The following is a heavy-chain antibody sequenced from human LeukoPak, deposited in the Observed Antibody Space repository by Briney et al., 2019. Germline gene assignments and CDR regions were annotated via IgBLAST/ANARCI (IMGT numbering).Heavy chain of an antibody. D-gene: IGHD1-26*01. Sequence: PSETLSLTCTVSGGSISSYYWSWIRQPPGKGLEWIGYIYYSGSTNYNPSLKSRVTISVDTSKNQFSLKLSSVTAADTALCYCARQPHSGSYLFDYWGQGTLVTVSS. J-gene: IGHJ4*02. CDR3: ARQPHSGSYLFDY. CDR2: IYYSGST. V-gene: IGHV4-59*08. CDR1: GGSISSYY.